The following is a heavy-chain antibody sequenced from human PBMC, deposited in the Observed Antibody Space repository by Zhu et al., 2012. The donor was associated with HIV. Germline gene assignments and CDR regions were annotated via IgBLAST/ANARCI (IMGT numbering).Heavy chain of an antibody. Sequence: QVQLQESGPRLVKPSQTLSLSCAVSGASVTSGDNYWSWIRQPPRGRAWSGLGTSTSVGALTTTRPSRVGPPYQPTSPNNHFSLSLTSVTAADTAVYFCARLGYFGSGTYWFDPWGPEFWSPSPQ. CDR2: STSVGAL. D-gene: IGHD3-10*01. V-gene: IGHV4-30-4*08. CDR1: GASVTSGDNY. J-gene: IGHJ5*02. CDR3: ARLGYFGSGTYWFDP.